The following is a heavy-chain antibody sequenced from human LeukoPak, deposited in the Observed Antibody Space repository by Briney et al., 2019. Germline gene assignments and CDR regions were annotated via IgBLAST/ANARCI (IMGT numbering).Heavy chain of an antibody. Sequence: GGSLRLSCAASGFTFDDYAMHWVRQAPGKGLEWVSGITWNSGRIGYADSVKGRFTISRDNAKNSLYLQMNSLRPEDTALYYCAKDIFTMVRGVVDYWGQGTLVTVSS. D-gene: IGHD3-10*01. CDR1: GFTFDDYA. CDR3: AKDIFTMVRGVVDY. V-gene: IGHV3-9*01. CDR2: ITWNSGRI. J-gene: IGHJ4*02.